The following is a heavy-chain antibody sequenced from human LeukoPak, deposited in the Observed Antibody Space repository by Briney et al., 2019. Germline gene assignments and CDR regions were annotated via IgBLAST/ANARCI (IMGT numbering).Heavy chain of an antibody. Sequence: SETLSVTCTVPGGSLSSSSSYWGWIRHPPGRWLGWIGIIYLIGSTYYHPPLKTRATISVETPKNQFSLKLTSVTPAATPVIYCAREDGYNDVFDIWGQGTMVSVSS. CDR1: GGSLSSSSSY. CDR2: IYLIGST. D-gene: IGHD5-24*01. V-gene: IGHV4-39*01. CDR3: AREDGYNDVFDI. J-gene: IGHJ3*02.